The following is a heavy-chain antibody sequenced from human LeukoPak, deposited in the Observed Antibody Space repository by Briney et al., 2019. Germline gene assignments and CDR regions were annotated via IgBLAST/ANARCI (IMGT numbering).Heavy chain of an antibody. J-gene: IGHJ4*02. CDR3: ARDRSLVTAVSGSMNY. V-gene: IGHV1-46*01. CDR2: INPSGGST. Sequence: ASVKVSCKASGYTFTSYYMHWVRRAPGQGLEWMGIINPSGGSTSYAQKFQGRVTMTRDTSTSTVYMELSSLRSEDTAVYYCARDRSLVTAVSGSMNYWGQGTLATVSS. D-gene: IGHD6-19*01. CDR1: GYTFTSYY.